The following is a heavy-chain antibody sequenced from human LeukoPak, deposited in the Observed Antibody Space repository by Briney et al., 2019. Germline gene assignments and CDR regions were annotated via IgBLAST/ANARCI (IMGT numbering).Heavy chain of an antibody. CDR1: GGSFSGYY. Sequence: PSETLSLTCAVYGGSFSGYYWSWIRQPPGKGLEWIGEINHSGSTNYNSSLKSRVTISVDTSKNQFSLKLSSVTAADTAVYYCARRAILTGYYYFDPWGQGTLVTVSS. D-gene: IGHD3-9*01. J-gene: IGHJ5*02. CDR2: INHSGST. CDR3: ARRAILTGYYYFDP. V-gene: IGHV4-34*01.